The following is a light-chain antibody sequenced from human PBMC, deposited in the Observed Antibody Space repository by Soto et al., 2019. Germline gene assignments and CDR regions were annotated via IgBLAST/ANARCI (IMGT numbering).Light chain of an antibody. Sequence: DIQMTQSPSSLSASIGDRVTITCRSSQVITNDLGWYQQKPGKAPKRLIYAASTLQSGVPSRFSGSGAGTQFTLSLSSLQREDFATYYFLQHNTYAWRFGQGNKVEIK. V-gene: IGKV1-17*01. J-gene: IGKJ1*01. CDR3: LQHNTYAWR. CDR1: QVITND. CDR2: AAS.